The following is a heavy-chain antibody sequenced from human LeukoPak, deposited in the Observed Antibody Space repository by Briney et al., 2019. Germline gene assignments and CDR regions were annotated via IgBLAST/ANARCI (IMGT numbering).Heavy chain of an antibody. D-gene: IGHD3-10*01. Sequence: SETLSLTCTVSGGSISSGSYYWSWIRQPAGKGLEWIGRIYSSGSTNYNPSLKSRVTISVDTSKNQFSLKLSSVTAADTAVYYCAGRRYYYGSGSSRLVWFDPWGQGTLVTVSS. CDR3: AGRRYYYGSGSSRLVWFDP. V-gene: IGHV4-61*02. J-gene: IGHJ5*02. CDR2: IYSSGST. CDR1: GGSISSGSYY.